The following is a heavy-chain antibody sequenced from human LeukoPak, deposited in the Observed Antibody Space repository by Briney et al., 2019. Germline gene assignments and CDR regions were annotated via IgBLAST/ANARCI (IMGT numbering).Heavy chain of an antibody. D-gene: IGHD3-10*02. V-gene: IGHV3-69-1*02. CDR2: IDGGVTT. CDR3: AELGITMIGGV. J-gene: IGHJ6*04. Sequence: PGGSLRLSCVVSGLTVSKNYMTWVRQAPGKGLEWGSAIDGGVTTYYGDSVKGRFIISRDNAKNSLYLQMNSLRAEDTAVYYCAELGITMIGGVWGKGTTVTISS. CDR1: GLTVSKNY.